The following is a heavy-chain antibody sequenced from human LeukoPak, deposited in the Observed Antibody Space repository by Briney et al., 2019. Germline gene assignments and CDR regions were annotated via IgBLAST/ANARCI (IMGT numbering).Heavy chain of an antibody. Sequence: GGSLRLSCAASGFTFSSYAMSWVRQAPGKGLEWVSAISGSGGSTYYADSVKGRLTISRDNSKNTLYLQMNSLRAEDTAVYYCAKDQQQLVLFDWFDPWGQGTLVTVSS. CDR1: GFTFSSYA. J-gene: IGHJ5*02. CDR3: AKDQQQLVLFDWFDP. V-gene: IGHV3-23*01. CDR2: ISGSGGST. D-gene: IGHD6-13*01.